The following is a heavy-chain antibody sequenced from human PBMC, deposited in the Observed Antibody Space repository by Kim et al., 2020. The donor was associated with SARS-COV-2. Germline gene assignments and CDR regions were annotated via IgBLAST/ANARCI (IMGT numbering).Heavy chain of an antibody. CDR2: INTDTGSP. Sequence: ASVKVSCKASGYRFSSYTMNWVRQAPGQGLEWMGWINTDTGSPTYAQGFTGRIVFSVDTSVNTAYLEISSLKAEDTADYYCARDAYGAKGHYGMDVWGPGTTVIVS. CDR3: ARDAYGAKGHYGMDV. V-gene: IGHV7-4-1*02. D-gene: IGHD4-17*01. CDR1: GYRFSSYT. J-gene: IGHJ6*02.